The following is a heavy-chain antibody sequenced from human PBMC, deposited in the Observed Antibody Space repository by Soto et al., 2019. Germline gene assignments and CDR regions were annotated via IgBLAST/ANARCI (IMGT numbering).Heavy chain of an antibody. CDR2: ISSSGSTI. D-gene: IGHD2-2*01. V-gene: IGHV3-48*03. CDR3: ARDRFVPFDY. J-gene: IGHJ4*02. Sequence: GGSLRLSCAASGFTFSSYEMNWVRQAPGKGLEWVSYISSSGSTIYYADSVKGRFTISRDNAKNSLYLQMNGLRAEDTAVYYCARDRFVPFDYWGQGTLVTVSS. CDR1: GFTFSSYE.